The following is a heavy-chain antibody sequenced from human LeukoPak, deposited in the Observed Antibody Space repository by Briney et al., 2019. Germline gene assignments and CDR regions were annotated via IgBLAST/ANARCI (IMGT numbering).Heavy chain of an antibody. J-gene: IGHJ4*02. CDR1: GGSISSSSYY. CDR3: ARREAGYSSGFDY. V-gene: IGHV4-39*01. Sequence: SETLSLTCIVSGGSISSSSYYWGWIRQPPGKGLEWIGNFYYSGTTYYNPSLKSRVTISVDTSKNQFSLKLSSVTAADTAVYYCARREAGYSSGFDYWGQGTLVTVSS. CDR2: FYYSGTT. D-gene: IGHD5-18*01.